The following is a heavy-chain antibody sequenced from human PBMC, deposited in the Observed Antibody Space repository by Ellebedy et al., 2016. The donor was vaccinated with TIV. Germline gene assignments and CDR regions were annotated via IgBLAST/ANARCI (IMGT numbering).Heavy chain of an antibody. Sequence: ASVKVSXXISGYILTELSMHWVRQAPGKGLEWMGGFDPEEGKTIYAHKFQGRVTMTEDTSTDTAYMELSGLRSGDTAIYYCATFWADHFDFGWLDPWGQGTLVIVSS. D-gene: IGHD3-9*01. V-gene: IGHV1-24*01. CDR1: GYILTELS. CDR2: FDPEEGKT. J-gene: IGHJ5*02. CDR3: ATFWADHFDFGWLDP.